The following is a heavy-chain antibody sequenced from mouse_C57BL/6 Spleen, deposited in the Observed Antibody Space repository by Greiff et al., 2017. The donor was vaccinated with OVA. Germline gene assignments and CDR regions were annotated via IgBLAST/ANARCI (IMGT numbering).Heavy chain of an antibody. D-gene: IGHD1-1*01. CDR2: IDPSDSYT. Sequence: QVQLQQPGAELVKPGASVKLSCKASGYTFTSYWMQWVKQRPGQGLEWIGEIDPSDSYTNYNQKFKGKATLTVDTSSSTAYMQLSSLTSKDSAVYYCARFITTVVARGDYWGQGTTLTVSS. CDR1: GYTFTSYW. J-gene: IGHJ2*01. V-gene: IGHV1-50*01. CDR3: ARFITTVVARGDY.